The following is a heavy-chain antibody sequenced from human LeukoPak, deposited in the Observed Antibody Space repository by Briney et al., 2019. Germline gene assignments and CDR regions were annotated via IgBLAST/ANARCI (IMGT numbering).Heavy chain of an antibody. D-gene: IGHD1-26*01. V-gene: IGHV4-59*01. J-gene: IGHJ3*02. CDR3: ARVYSGSYLGYAFDI. CDR1: GGSISSYY. Sequence: SETLSLTCTVSGGSISSYYWSWIRQPPGKGLEWIGCIYYSGSTNYNPSLKSRVTISVDTSKNQFSLKLSSVTAADTAVYYCARVYSGSYLGYAFDIWGQGTMVTVSS. CDR2: IYYSGST.